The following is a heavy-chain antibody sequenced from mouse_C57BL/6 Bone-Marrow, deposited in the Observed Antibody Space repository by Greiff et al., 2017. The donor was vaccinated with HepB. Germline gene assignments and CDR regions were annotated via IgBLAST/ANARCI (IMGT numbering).Heavy chain of an antibody. D-gene: IGHD1-1*01. CDR1: GYPFTSYW. Sequence: LQQSGAELVKPGASVKLSCKASGYPFTSYWMHWVKQKPGQGLEWIGMIHPNSGSTNYNEKFKSKATLTVDKSSRTAFMQLRSLTYEDSAVYYWARSGSYAMDYWGQGTSVTVSS. CDR3: ARSGSYAMDY. V-gene: IGHV1-64*01. J-gene: IGHJ4*01. CDR2: IHPNSGST.